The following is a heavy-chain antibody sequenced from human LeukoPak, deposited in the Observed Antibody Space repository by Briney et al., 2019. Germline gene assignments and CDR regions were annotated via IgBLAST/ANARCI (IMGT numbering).Heavy chain of an antibody. CDR3: ARAYSNAWYSYFHH. D-gene: IGHD6-19*01. Sequence: PSETLSLTCAVSGYSISSRYYWGWIRQPPGKGLEWIGNIYHSGSTYYNPSLKSRLTISLDTSKYQFSLNLSSVTAADTAVYYCARAYSNAWYSYFHHWGQGTLVTVSS. CDR1: GYSISSRYY. V-gene: IGHV4-38-2*01. J-gene: IGHJ1*01. CDR2: IYHSGST.